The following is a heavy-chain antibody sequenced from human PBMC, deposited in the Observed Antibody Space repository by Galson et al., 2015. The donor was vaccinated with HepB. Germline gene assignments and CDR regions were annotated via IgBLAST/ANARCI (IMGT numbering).Heavy chain of an antibody. J-gene: IGHJ6*02. V-gene: IGHV3-7*03. CDR1: GFTFSSYW. CDR3: ARDSARGIIITPRYYGMDV. D-gene: IGHD3-10*01. CDR2: IKQDGSEK. Sequence: SLRLSCAASGFTFSSYWMSWVRQAPGKGLEWVANIKQDGSEKYYVDSVKGRFTISRDNAKNSLYLQMNSLRAEDTAVYYCARDSARGIIITPRYYGMDVWGQGTTVTVS.